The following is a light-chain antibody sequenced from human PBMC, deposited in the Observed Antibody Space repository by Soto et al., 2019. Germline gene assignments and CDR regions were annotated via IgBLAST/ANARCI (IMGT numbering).Light chain of an antibody. CDR1: QDISIN. CDR3: QQLHSYPYT. CDR2: GAS. J-gene: IGKJ2*01. V-gene: IGKV1-13*02. Sequence: AIQLTQSPSSLSASVGDRVTITCRASQDISINLDWYHQIPGKAPKVLISGASGVQTGVPSEFSGRGSGTDFTRTISRLQPEHFATYYCQQLHSYPYTFGQGTKLEI.